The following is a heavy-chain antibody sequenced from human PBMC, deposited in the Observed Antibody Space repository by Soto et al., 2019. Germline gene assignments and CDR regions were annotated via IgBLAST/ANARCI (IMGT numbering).Heavy chain of an antibody. CDR2: MNPSTGNT. CDR3: ARGRIIVAGGFDP. CDR1: GYTFTSYD. V-gene: IGHV1-8*01. Sequence: QVQLVQSGAEVKKPGASVKVSCKASGYTFTSYDIIWMRQATGQGLEWMGWMNPSTGNTDSAEKFQGRLTMTRNTSISTVYMELSSLNFEDTAVYYCARGRIIVAGGFDPWGQGTLVTVSS. J-gene: IGHJ5*02. D-gene: IGHD6-19*01.